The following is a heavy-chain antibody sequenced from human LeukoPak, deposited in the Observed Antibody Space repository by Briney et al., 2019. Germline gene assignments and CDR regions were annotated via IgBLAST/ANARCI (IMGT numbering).Heavy chain of an antibody. CDR2: INSDTYSNTL. J-gene: IGHJ6*02. Sequence: PGGSLRLSCAASGFTLSNSMNWVRQAPGKGLEWISYINSDTYSNTLHYADTVKGRFTISRDNAKSSLYLQMNSLRDEDTAVYYCARRNAMDVWGQGTTVIVFS. CDR1: GFTLSNS. CDR3: ARRNAMDV. V-gene: IGHV3-48*02.